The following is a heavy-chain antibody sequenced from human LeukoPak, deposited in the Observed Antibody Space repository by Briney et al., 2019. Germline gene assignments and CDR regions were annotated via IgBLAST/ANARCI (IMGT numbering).Heavy chain of an antibody. CDR1: GFTFSSYA. D-gene: IGHD6-13*01. Sequence: GGSLRLSCAASGFTFSSYAMHWVRQAPGKGLEWVAFIRYDGSNKYYADSVKGRFTISRDNSKNTLYLQMNSLRAEDTAVYYCAKDFSLAAAKPLDAFDIWGQGTMVTVSS. J-gene: IGHJ3*02. CDR2: IRYDGSNK. CDR3: AKDFSLAAAKPLDAFDI. V-gene: IGHV3-30*02.